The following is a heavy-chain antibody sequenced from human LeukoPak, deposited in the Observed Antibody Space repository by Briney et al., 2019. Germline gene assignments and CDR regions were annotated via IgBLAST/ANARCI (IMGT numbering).Heavy chain of an antibody. Sequence: ASVKVSCKASGYTFTSYGISWVRQAPGQGLEWMGWISAYNGNTNYAQKLQGRVTMTTDTSTSTAYMELRSLRSDDTAVYYCARTESDGVVVTSYYFDYWGQGTLVTVSS. CDR2: ISAYNGNT. V-gene: IGHV1-18*01. J-gene: IGHJ4*02. CDR3: ARTESDGVVVTSYYFDY. D-gene: IGHD3-22*01. CDR1: GYTFTSYG.